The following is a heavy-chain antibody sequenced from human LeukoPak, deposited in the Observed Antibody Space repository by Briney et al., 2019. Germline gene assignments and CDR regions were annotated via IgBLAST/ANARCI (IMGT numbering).Heavy chain of an antibody. CDR2: IIASGGTT. CDR3: AKAFGDRFYYFDF. D-gene: IGHD4-17*01. CDR1: GFMFSNYA. V-gene: IGHV3-23*01. J-gene: IGHJ4*02. Sequence: GGSLRLSCAASGFMFSNYAMDWVRQAPGKGLEWVSAIIASGGTTYYADSVKGRFTISRDNSKNTLFLQMNSLRAEDTAVYYCAKAFGDRFYYFDFWGQGTLVTVSS.